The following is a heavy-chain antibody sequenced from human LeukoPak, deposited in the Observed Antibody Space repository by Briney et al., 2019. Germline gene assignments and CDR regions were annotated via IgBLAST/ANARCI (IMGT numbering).Heavy chain of an antibody. Sequence: PGGSLRLSCTASGFTFTFFAMGWVRQTPGKGLEWVPSISGSGDTTDYADSVKGRFTISRDNAKNSLYLQMNSLRVEDTAVYYCAREDKWYFDLWGRGTLVTVSS. CDR1: GFTFTFFA. J-gene: IGHJ2*01. V-gene: IGHV3-23*01. CDR3: AREDKWYFDL. CDR2: ISGSGDTT.